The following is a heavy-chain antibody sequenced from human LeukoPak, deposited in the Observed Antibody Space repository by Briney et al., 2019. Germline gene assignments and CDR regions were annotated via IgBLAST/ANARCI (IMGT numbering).Heavy chain of an antibody. J-gene: IGHJ4*02. CDR2: ISGSGTDI. CDR3: ARTARHLDY. D-gene: IGHD5-18*01. CDR1: GFTFSSYA. V-gene: IGHV3-21*05. Sequence: GGSLRLSCAASGFTFSSYAMSWVRQAPGKGLECLSYISGSGTDINYADSVRGRFTISRDNAKNLLYLQMNDLRLEDTAVYYCARTARHLDYWGQGTLVTVSS.